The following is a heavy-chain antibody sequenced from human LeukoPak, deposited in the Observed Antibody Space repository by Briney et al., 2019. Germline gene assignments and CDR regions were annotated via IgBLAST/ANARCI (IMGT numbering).Heavy chain of an antibody. V-gene: IGHV4-31*03. CDR2: IYYSGST. Sequence: PSQTLSLTCTVSGGSISSGGYYWSWIRQHPGKGLEWIGYIYYSGSTYYNPSLKSRVTISVDTSKNQFSLKLSSVTAADTAVYYCAREGVDTAMASRWGHFDYWGQGTLVTVSS. D-gene: IGHD5-18*01. CDR1: GGSISSGGYY. J-gene: IGHJ4*02. CDR3: AREGVDTAMASRWGHFDY.